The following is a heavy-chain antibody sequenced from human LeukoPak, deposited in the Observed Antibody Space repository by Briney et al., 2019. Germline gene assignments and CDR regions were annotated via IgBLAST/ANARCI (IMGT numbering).Heavy chain of an antibody. CDR2: IYHSGRS. J-gene: IGHJ4*02. V-gene: IGHV4-30-2*01. D-gene: IGHD6-19*01. CDR3: ARSEENSIVVAGLFDY. CDR1: DGSISSGDQY. Sequence: SETLSLTCTVSDGSISSGDQYWSWIRQPPGKGLEWIGYIYHSGRSYFNPSLKSRVTISIDTSESQFSLRLNSVTAADTAVYYCARSEENSIVVAGLFDYWGQGTLVTVSS.